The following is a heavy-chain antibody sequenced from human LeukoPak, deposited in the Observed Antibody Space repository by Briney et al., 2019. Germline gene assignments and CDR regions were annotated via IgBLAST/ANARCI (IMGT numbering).Heavy chain of an antibody. CDR3: ARDSVGYSYGENWFDP. Sequence: GGSLRLSCAASGFTFSSYAMHWVRQAPGKGLEYVSAISSNGGSTYYANSVKRRFTISRDNSKNTLYLQMGSLRAEDMAVYYCARDSVGYSYGENWFDPWGQGTLVTVSS. V-gene: IGHV3-64*01. CDR2: ISSNGGST. J-gene: IGHJ5*02. D-gene: IGHD5-18*01. CDR1: GFTFSSYA.